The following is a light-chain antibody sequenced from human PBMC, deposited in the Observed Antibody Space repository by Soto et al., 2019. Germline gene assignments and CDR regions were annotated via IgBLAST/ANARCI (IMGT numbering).Light chain of an antibody. Sequence: VVMTESPATLSVSPLPIATVCRTASQSVSSDLAWYQQKPGQAPRLLLYYTSTRATGFPARLSGGGSGTEFTTTISSLQHEDFAVYYCEQYNNWFSSTFGQGTRLEIK. V-gene: IGKV3-15*01. CDR3: EQYNNWFSST. CDR2: YTS. J-gene: IGKJ5*01. CDR1: QSVSSD.